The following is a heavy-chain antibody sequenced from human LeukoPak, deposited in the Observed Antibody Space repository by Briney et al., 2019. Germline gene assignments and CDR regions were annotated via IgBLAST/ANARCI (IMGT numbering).Heavy chain of an antibody. Sequence: GGSLRLSCAASGFTFSSYAMHWVRQAPCKGLGWVAVISYDGSDKYYADSVKGRFTISRDNSKNTLYLQMNSLRAEDTAVYYCAGPYCSGGSRYSDAFDIWGQGTMVTVSS. CDR3: AGPYCSGGSRYSDAFDI. V-gene: IGHV3-30-3*01. CDR1: GFTFSSYA. J-gene: IGHJ3*02. D-gene: IGHD2-15*01. CDR2: ISYDGSDK.